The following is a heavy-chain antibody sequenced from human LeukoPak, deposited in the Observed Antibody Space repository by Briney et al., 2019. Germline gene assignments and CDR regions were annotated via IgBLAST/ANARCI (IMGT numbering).Heavy chain of an antibody. J-gene: IGHJ5*02. D-gene: IGHD3-10*01. Sequence: ASVKVSCKASGYTFTGYYMHWVRQAPGQGLEWMGWINPNSGGTNYAQKFQGRVTMTRDTSISTAYMELSRLRSDDTAVYYCATDPHGSGSYYFSWGQGTLVTVSS. V-gene: IGHV1-2*02. CDR1: GYTFTGYY. CDR3: ATDPHGSGSYYFS. CDR2: INPNSGGT.